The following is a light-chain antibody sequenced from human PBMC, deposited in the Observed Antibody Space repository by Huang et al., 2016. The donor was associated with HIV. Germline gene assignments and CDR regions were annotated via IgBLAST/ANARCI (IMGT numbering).Light chain of an antibody. J-gene: IGKJ1*01. CDR1: ENIRKC. CDR2: AAS. CDR3: QQSYNAPRT. Sequence: DIQMTQSPSSLSAFVGDKVTITCRASENIRKCLNWYQQKPGKAPNLLLYAASSLQSGVPSRFSGSGTGTDFNLTINSLQPEDYATYFCQQSYNAPRTFGQGTKVEIK. V-gene: IGKV1-39*01.